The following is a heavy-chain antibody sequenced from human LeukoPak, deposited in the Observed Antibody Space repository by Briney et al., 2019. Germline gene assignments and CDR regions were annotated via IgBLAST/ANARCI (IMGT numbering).Heavy chain of an antibody. V-gene: IGHV3-48*01. CDR2: ISSSSSTI. J-gene: IGHJ3*02. Sequence: PGGSLRLSCAASGFTFCSYSMNWVRQAPGKGLEGVSYISSSSSTIYYADSVKGRFTISRDNAKNSLYLKMNSLSAEDTAVYYCAREYSSSGIWGQGTMVTVSS. CDR3: AREYSSSGI. CDR1: GFTFCSYS. D-gene: IGHD6-6*01.